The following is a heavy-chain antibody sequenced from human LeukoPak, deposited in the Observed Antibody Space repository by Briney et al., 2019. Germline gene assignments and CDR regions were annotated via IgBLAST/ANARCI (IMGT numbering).Heavy chain of an antibody. Sequence: GGSLRLSCAASGFTFDDYAMHWVRQAPGKGLEWVSGISGSGGSTYYADSVKGRFTISRDNSKNTLYLQMNSLRAEDTAVYYCAKAGYCSSTSCHPGVGYYYYYMDVWGKGTTVTVSS. CDR3: AKAGYCSSTSCHPGVGYYYYYMDV. CDR2: ISGSGGST. V-gene: IGHV3-23*01. D-gene: IGHD2-2*01. CDR1: GFTFDDYA. J-gene: IGHJ6*03.